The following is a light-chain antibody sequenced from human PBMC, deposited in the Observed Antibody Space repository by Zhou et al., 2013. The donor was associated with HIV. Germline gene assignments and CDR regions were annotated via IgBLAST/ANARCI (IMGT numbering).Light chain of an antibody. Sequence: DIVMTQTPLSFPVTLGQPASISCSSSQSLGQSDGNTYLHWFQQRPGQSPRRLIYMVSDRDSGVPDRFSGSGSGTDFTLKISRVEAEDVAVYYCMQGTHWPPITFGQGTRLEIK. CDR1: QSLGQSDGNTY. J-gene: IGKJ5*01. CDR2: MVS. CDR3: MQGTHWPPIT. V-gene: IGKV2-30*02.